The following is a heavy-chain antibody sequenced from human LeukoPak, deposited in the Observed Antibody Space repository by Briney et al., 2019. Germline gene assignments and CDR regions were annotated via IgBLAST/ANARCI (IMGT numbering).Heavy chain of an antibody. CDR2: ISGSGGST. V-gene: IGHV3-23*01. J-gene: IGHJ6*03. CDR1: GFTFSSYS. CDR3: AKDGYDYYYYYMDV. D-gene: IGHD1-1*01. Sequence: PGGSLRLSCAASGFTFSSYSMNWVRQAPGKGLEWVSAISGSGGSTYYADSVKGRFTISRDNSKNPLYLQMNSLRAEDTAVYYCAKDGYDYYYYYMDVWGKGTTVTVSS.